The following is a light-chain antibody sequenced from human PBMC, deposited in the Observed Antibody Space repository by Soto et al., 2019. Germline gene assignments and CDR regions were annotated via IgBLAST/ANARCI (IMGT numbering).Light chain of an antibody. V-gene: IGLV2-8*01. J-gene: IGLJ1*01. Sequence: QSALTQPPSASGSPGQSVTISCTGTKNDVGFYDFVSWYQHHPGKAPRLIIYEVVQRPSGVPDRFSGSKSGNTASLTVSGLQAADEADYFCKSYAGSNTYVFGSGTQLTV. CDR3: KSYAGSNTYV. CDR2: EVV. CDR1: KNDVGFYDF.